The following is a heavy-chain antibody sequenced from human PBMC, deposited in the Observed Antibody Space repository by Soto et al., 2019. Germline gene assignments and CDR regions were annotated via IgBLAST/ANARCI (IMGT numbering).Heavy chain of an antibody. D-gene: IGHD2-2*02. V-gene: IGHV3-13*05. Sequence: EGSLRLSCATSAFTFSNFDMHWVRQVPGKGLQWVSAIGAARDPYYLGSVKGRFTISRENAKNSVYLQMNDLRAGDSAVYYCARAYTGRLPRRADYYYAMDVWGQGTTVTVSS. CDR3: ARAYTGRLPRRADYYYAMDV. CDR1: AFTFSNFD. J-gene: IGHJ6*02. CDR2: IGAARDP.